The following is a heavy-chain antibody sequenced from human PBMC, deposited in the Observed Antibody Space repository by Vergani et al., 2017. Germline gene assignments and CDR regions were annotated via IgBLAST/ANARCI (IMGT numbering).Heavy chain of an antibody. J-gene: IGHJ4*02. CDR3: AREGLELLDY. CDR1: GGSISSSSYY. V-gene: IGHV4-39*07. CDR2: IYTSGST. D-gene: IGHD1-7*01. Sequence: QLQLQESGPGLVKPSETLSLTCTVSGGSISSSSYYWGWIRQPPGKGLEWIGSIYTSGSTNYNPSLKSRVTISVDTSKNQFSLKLSSVTAADTAVYYCAREGLELLDYWGQGTLVTVSS.